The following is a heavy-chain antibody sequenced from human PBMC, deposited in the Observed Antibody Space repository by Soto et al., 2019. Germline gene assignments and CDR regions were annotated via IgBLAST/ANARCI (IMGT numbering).Heavy chain of an antibody. D-gene: IGHD7-27*01. J-gene: IGHJ6*02. CDR3: VLGSHLDV. CDR2: IYYSGST. Sequence: ETLSLTCTVSGGSIISSKYYCVWIRRPPGKGLEWVGGIYYSGSTHYKSSLKSRVTMSVDTSRNQFSLKLNSVTAADTAVYLCVLGSHLDVWGQGTTVTVSS. CDR1: GGSIISSKYY. V-gene: IGHV4-39*01.